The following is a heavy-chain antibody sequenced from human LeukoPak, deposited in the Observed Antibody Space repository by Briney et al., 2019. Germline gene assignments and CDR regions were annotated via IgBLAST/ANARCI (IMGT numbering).Heavy chain of an antibody. CDR1: GGSISNYY. CDR3: ARDLRGVSSSSGDWFDP. CDR2: IYYSGST. J-gene: IGHJ5*02. D-gene: IGHD6-6*01. V-gene: IGHV4-59*12. Sequence: SETLSLTCTVSGGSISNYYGSWIRQPPGKGLEWIGFIYYSGSTNYNPSLKSRVTISVDTSKNQFSLKLSSVTAADTAVYYCARDLRGVSSSSGDWFDPWGQGTLVTVSS.